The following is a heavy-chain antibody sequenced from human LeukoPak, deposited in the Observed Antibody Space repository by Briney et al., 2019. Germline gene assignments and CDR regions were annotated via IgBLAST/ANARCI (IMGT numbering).Heavy chain of an antibody. CDR3: AKDPINRGWYFDY. Sequence: PSETLSLTCTVYVSCSSISSSAFYWGWIRQPPGKGLERIGSIYYSESTYYNPSPTRPVTISVDPSKNKSSRKLSSVTAADTAVYYCAKDPINRGWYFDYWGQGTLVTVSS. J-gene: IGHJ4*02. CDR1: VSCSSISSSAFY. V-gene: IGHV4-39*01. D-gene: IGHD6-19*01. CDR2: IYYSEST.